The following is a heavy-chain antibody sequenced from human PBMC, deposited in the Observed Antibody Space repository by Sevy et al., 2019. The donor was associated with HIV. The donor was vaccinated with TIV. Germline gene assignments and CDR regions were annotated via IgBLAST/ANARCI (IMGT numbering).Heavy chain of an antibody. J-gene: IGHJ4*02. V-gene: IGHV3-15*01. CDR1: GFTLSNAW. CDR2: IKMKSEGGTT. D-gene: IGHD5-18*01. CDR3: ATFPYGNSYGSG. Sequence: GGSLRLSCAASGFTLSNAWMSWVRQAPGKGLEWVARIKMKSEGGTTDYAAPVKLRFTISRDDSQNTLYLQMNSLKTEDTGVYYCATFPYGNSYGSGWGQGTLVTVSS.